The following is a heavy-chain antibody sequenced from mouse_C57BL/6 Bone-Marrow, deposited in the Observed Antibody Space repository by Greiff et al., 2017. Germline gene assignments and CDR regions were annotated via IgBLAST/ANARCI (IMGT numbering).Heavy chain of an antibody. CDR2: IYPRDGST. V-gene: IGHV1-85*01. J-gene: IGHJ1*03. D-gene: IGHD1-1*01. CDR3: ARLEFDGSSGDWYFDV. Sequence: VQRVESGPELVKPGASVKLSCKASGYTFTSYDINWVKPRPGQGLEWIGWIYPRDGSTKYNEQFKGKGTLTVDTSSSTAYMELHSLTSEDSAVYFCARLEFDGSSGDWYFDVWGTGTTVTVSS. CDR1: GYTFTSYD.